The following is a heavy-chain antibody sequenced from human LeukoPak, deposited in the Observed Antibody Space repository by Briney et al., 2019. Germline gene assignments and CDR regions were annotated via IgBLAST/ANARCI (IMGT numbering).Heavy chain of an antibody. Sequence: GASVKVSCKASGYTFTGYYMHWVRQAPGQGLEWMGWTNPNSGGTNYAQKFQGRVTMTRDTSISTAYMELSRLRSDDTAVYYYARAPLAVRGVIKIWGQGTLVTVSS. CDR3: ARAPLAVRGVIKI. V-gene: IGHV1-2*02. CDR2: TNPNSGGT. CDR1: GYTFTGYY. D-gene: IGHD3-10*01. J-gene: IGHJ4*02.